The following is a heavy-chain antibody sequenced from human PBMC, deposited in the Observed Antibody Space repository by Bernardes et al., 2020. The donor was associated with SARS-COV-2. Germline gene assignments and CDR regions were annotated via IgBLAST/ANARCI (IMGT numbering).Heavy chain of an antibody. V-gene: IGHV3-23*01. D-gene: IGHD6-19*01. Sequence: GGSLRLSCVASGFTFSSCAMGWVRQAPGKGLEWVSLISNSGGTYYADSVQGRPTISRDNSKNTLYLEMYSLRAEDTATYYCAKTPSSGWSSDYFDYWGQGALVTVSS. CDR3: AKTPSSGWSSDYFDY. CDR1: GFTFSSCA. CDR2: ISNSGGT. J-gene: IGHJ4*02.